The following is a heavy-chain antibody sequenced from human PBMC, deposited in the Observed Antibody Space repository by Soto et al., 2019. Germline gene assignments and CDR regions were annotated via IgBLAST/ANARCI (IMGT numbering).Heavy chain of an antibody. CDR3: ARVEMATILIFGAFDI. D-gene: IGHD5-12*01. V-gene: IGHV5-51*01. J-gene: IGHJ3*02. Sequence: EVQLVQSGAEVKKPGESLKISCKGSGYSFTSYWIGWVRQMPGKGLEWMGIIYPGDSDTRYSPSFQGQVTISADKSISTAYLQWSSLKASDTAMYYCARVEMATILIFGAFDIWGQGTMVTVSS. CDR1: GYSFTSYW. CDR2: IYPGDSDT.